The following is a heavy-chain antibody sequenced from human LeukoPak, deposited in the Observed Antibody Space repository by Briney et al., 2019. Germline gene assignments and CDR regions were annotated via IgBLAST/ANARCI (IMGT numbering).Heavy chain of an antibody. Sequence: PGGSLRLSCAASGFTFSSYGMHWVRQAPGKGLEWVAVIWSEGNNKYYADSVKGRFTISRDNSKNTLYLQMNSLRDEDTAVYYCARWSSGGPLDYWGQGTLVTVSS. CDR3: ARWSSGGPLDY. V-gene: IGHV3-33*04. D-gene: IGHD3-10*01. J-gene: IGHJ4*02. CDR2: IWSEGNNK. CDR1: GFTFSSYG.